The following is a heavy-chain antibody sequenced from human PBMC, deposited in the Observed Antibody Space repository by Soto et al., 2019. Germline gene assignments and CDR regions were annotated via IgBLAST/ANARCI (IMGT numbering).Heavy chain of an antibody. CDR1: GYTFTSYY. CDR2: INPSGGST. Sequence: ASVKVCCKASGYTFTSYYMRWVRQAPGQGLEWMGIINPSGGSTTYAQKFQGRVTMTRDTSTGTVYMELSSLRSEDTAVYYCAREISAPRFDPWAQGTLVTVCS. CDR3: AREISAPRFDP. J-gene: IGHJ5*02. D-gene: IGHD1-26*01. V-gene: IGHV1-46*01.